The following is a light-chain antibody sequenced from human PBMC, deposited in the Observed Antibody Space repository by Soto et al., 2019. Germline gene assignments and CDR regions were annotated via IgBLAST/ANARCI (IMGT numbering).Light chain of an antibody. J-gene: IGKJ2*01. CDR2: GAS. Sequence: EIVMTQSPATLSVSPGERATLSCRASQGIGSTLAWYQQKPGQTPRLLIYGASTRATGVPARFSGSGSGTEFTLTINSLQSEDFAIYFCQQYSKWPPRYTFGQGTKVDIK. CDR1: QGIGST. V-gene: IGKV3-15*01. CDR3: QQYSKWPPRYT.